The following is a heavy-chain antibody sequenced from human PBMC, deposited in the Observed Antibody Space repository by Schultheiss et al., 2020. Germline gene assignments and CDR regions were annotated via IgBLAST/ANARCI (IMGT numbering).Heavy chain of an antibody. CDR2: IYFSGST. D-gene: IGHD3-22*01. J-gene: IGHJ3*02. V-gene: IGHV4-39*01. Sequence: SETLSLTCTVSGGSISSSSYYWGWIRQPPGKGLEWIGNIYFSGSTYYNPSLKSRVTLSVDTSKNQFSLKLNSVTAADTAVYYCARQHYDSSRYYLASDIWGQGTMVTVSS. CDR3: ARQHYDSSRYYLASDI. CDR1: GGSISSSSYY.